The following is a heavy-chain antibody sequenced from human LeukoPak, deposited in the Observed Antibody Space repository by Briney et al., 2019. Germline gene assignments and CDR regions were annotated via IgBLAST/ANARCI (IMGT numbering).Heavy chain of an antibody. Sequence: GGYLRLSCAASGFTFSSYEMNWVRQAPGKGLEWVSYISSSDNTIYYADSVKGRFTISRDNSKNTLYLQMNSLRAEDTAVYYCARGSAVAGYFDYWGQGTLVTVSS. CDR2: ISSSDNTI. CDR1: GFTFSSYE. CDR3: ARGSAVAGYFDY. J-gene: IGHJ4*02. D-gene: IGHD6-19*01. V-gene: IGHV3-48*03.